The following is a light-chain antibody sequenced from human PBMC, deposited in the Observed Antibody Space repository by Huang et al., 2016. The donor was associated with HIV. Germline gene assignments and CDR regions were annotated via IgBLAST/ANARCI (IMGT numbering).Light chain of an antibody. Sequence: DIVMIQSPLSLSVTPGEAASISCRSSQSLLHGNGYNYLEWYLQKPGQSPQLLIYSGSDRAPGVPARFSASGSGTDFSLTISSVEDEDSGIYYGMQSLQTPGTFGQGTRLDIK. V-gene: IGKV2-28*01. CDR1: QSLLHGNGYNY. J-gene: IGKJ5*01. CDR3: MQSLQTPGT. CDR2: SGS.